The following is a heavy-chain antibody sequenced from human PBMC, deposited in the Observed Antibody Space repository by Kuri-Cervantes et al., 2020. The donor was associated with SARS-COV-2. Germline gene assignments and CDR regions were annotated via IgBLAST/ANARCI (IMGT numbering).Heavy chain of an antibody. CDR3: TWTDSSGYYFDFDY. D-gene: IGHD3-22*01. Sequence: GESLKISCTASGFTFGDYAMSWVRQAPGKGLEWVGFIRSKAYGGTTEHAASVKGRFTISRDDSKSIAYLQMNSLKTEDTAVYYCTWTDSSGYYFDFDYWGQGTLVTVSS. J-gene: IGHJ4*02. CDR1: GFTFGDYA. V-gene: IGHV3-49*04. CDR2: IRSKAYGGTT.